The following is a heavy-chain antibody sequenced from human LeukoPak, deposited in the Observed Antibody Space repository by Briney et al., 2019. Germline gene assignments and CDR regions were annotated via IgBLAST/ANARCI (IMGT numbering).Heavy chain of an antibody. CDR3: ARRDTSGYFSDY. V-gene: IGHV3-64*01. CDR1: GFSFSTYA. J-gene: IGHJ4*02. CDR2: ISSNGGNT. D-gene: IGHD6-19*01. Sequence: QPGGSRRLSCAASGFSFSTYAMSWVRQAPGKGLEYVAAISSNGGNTYYPNSMKGRFTISRDNSNNTLYLQMGGLRVEDMAVYYCARRDTSGYFSDYWGQGTLVTVSS.